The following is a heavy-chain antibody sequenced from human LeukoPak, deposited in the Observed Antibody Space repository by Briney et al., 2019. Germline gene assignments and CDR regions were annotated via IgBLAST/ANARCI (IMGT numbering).Heavy chain of an antibody. D-gene: IGHD3-10*01. Sequence: GGSLRLSCVASGFVFSNYAMSWVRQAPGKGLEWVSAISITGGRTYYADSVQGRFTISRDNSKNTLFLQMNSLRAEDTAVYYCAKEPYDSGIPYFDYWGQGTLVTVSS. V-gene: IGHV3-23*01. J-gene: IGHJ4*02. CDR2: ISITGGRT. CDR1: GFVFSNYA. CDR3: AKEPYDSGIPYFDY.